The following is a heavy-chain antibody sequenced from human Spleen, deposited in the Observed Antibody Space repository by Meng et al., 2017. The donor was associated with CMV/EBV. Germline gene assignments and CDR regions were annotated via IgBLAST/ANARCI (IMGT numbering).Heavy chain of an antibody. CDR1: GFIFSSYS. CDR3: ARDSCSSTSCYPHWYFDL. CDR2: IYSGGST. Sequence: GGSLRLSCAASGFIFSSYSMSWVRQAPGKGLEWVSVIYSGGSTYYADSVKGRFTISRDNSKNTLYLQMNSLRAEDTAVYYCARDSCSSTSCYPHWYFDLWGRGTLVTVSS. D-gene: IGHD2-2*01. V-gene: IGHV3-53*01. J-gene: IGHJ2*01.